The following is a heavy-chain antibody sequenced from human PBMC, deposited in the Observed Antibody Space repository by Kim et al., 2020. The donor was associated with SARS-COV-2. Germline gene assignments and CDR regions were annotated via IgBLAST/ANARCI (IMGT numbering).Heavy chain of an antibody. D-gene: IGHD2-8*01. CDR2: ISNYVTDK. Sequence: GGSLRLSCVGSGFTFSSHVLHWVRQAPGKGLEWVAVISNYVTDKFYAESVKGRFTISRDNSKDTLYLEMNSLRPEDSGVYYCTTLLSASMVSYHLDVWG. CDR3: TTLLSASMVSYHLDV. CDR1: GFTFSSHV. V-gene: IGHV3-30-3*02. J-gene: IGHJ6*03.